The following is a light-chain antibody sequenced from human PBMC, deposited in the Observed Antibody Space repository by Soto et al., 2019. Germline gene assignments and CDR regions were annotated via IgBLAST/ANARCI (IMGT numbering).Light chain of an antibody. CDR3: QRYYFLPHT. V-gene: IGKV4-1*01. J-gene: IGKJ2*01. Sequence: DYVVTQSPESLAVSLGERATINCKSSQNILYSDSKNYLGWYQKKPGQSPKLLIYWASTRESGVPDRFSGSGSGTGFTLTISSVQAEDVAVYYCQRYYFLPHTFGQGTMLESK. CDR1: QNILYSDSKNY. CDR2: WAS.